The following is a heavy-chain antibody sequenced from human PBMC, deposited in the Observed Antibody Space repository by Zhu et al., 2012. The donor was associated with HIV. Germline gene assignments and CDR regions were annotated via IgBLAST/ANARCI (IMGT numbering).Heavy chain of an antibody. Sequence: QVQLQESGPGLVKPSETLSLTCSISGASIISSNYYWGWVRQPPGKGPEWIGSMSSRGNEYYNPSLRSRVSLSVDTSKKQLSLILSSVTAADTAVYFCARHIRSFADYHGSGNFFNNWFDTWGQGNPGSPSPQ. D-gene: IGHD3-10*01. CDR2: MSSRGNE. V-gene: IGHV4-39*01. CDR3: ARHIRSFADYHGSGNFFNNWFDT. CDR1: GASIISSNYY. J-gene: IGHJ5*02.